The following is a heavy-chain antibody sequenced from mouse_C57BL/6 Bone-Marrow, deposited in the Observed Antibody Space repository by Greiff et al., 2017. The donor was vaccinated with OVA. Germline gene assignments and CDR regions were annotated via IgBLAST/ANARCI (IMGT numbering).Heavy chain of an antibody. J-gene: IGHJ3*01. CDR2: INPSSGYT. V-gene: IGHV1-4*01. CDR3: ARWGWDPFAD. D-gene: IGHD4-1*01. Sequence: QVQLQQSGAELARPGASVKMSCKASGYTFTSYTMHWVKQRPGQGLEWIGYINPSSGYTTYNQKFKDTATLTADKSSSTAYMQLSSLTSEDSAVEYCARWGWDPFADWGQGTRVTVSA. CDR1: GYTFTSYT.